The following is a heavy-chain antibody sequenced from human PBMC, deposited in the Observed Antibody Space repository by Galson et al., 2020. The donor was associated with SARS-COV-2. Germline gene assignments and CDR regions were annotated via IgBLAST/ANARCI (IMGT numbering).Heavy chain of an antibody. CDR2: INTNTGNP. CDR3: ARKGPYYYDSSGYYYVNWFDP. D-gene: IGHD3-22*01. CDR1: GYTFTSYA. V-gene: IGHV7-4-1*02. Sequence: ASVKVSCKASGYTFTSYAMNWVRQAPGQGLEWMGWINTNTGNPTYAQGFPGRFVFSLDTSVSTAYLQISSLKAEDTAVYYCARKGPYYYDSSGYYYVNWFDPWGQGTLVTVS. J-gene: IGHJ5*02.